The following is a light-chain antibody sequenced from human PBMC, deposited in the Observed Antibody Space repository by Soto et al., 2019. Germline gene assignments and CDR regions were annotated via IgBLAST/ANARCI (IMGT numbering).Light chain of an antibody. CDR1: QAIINY. V-gene: IGKV1-33*01. Sequence: IQLTQSPSSLSASVGDRVTITGRASQAIINYLAWYQQKPGKAPQLLIYDASDLETGVPSRFSGSGPGTGFTFTISSLQPEDFATYYCQQYESLPLTFGQGTRLEI. CDR2: DAS. CDR3: QQYESLPLT. J-gene: IGKJ5*01.